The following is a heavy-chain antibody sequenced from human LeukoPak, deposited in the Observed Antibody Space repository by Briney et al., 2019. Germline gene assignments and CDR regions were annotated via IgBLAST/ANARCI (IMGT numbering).Heavy chain of an antibody. Sequence: GESLKISCKGSGYSINNYWIGWVRQMPGKGLEWMGIIYPADSDIRYSPSFQGQVTISADKSISTAYLQWSSLKASDTAMYYCASGGTAQYFDYWGQGTLVTVSS. CDR1: GYSINNYW. J-gene: IGHJ4*02. CDR2: IYPADSDI. CDR3: ASGGTAQYFDY. D-gene: IGHD3-16*01. V-gene: IGHV5-51*01.